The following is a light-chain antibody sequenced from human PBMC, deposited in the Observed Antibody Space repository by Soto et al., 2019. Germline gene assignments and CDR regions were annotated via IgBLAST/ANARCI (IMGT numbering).Light chain of an antibody. CDR2: GAS. CDR1: QSVSSTY. Sequence: TLSPGDRDPLSCRARQSVSSTYFAWYQQQPGQAPRILIYGASNRATGIPERFSGSGSGTDFTLTISRLEPEDFAVYYCQQYGSSPRTFGQGTKVDIK. J-gene: IGKJ1*01. CDR3: QQYGSSPRT. V-gene: IGKV3-20*01.